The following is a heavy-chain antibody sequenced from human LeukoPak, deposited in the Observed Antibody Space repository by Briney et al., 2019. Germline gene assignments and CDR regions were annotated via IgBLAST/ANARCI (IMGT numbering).Heavy chain of an antibody. CDR2: IYPGDSDT. CDR3: ASSGSYYYDRNDAFDI. D-gene: IGHD3-22*01. J-gene: IGHJ3*02. V-gene: IGHV5-51*01. Sequence: GESLKISCKGSGYSFTSYWIGWVRQMPGKGLEWMGIIYPGDSDTRYSPSFQGQVTISADKSISTAYLQWSSLKASDTAMYHWASSGSYYYDRNDAFDIWGQGTMVTVSS. CDR1: GYSFTSYW.